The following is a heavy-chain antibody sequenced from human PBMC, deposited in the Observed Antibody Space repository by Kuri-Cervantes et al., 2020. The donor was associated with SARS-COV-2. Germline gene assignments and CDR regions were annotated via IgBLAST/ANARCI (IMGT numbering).Heavy chain of an antibody. CDR3: ARLAGYDFWSGYSPEYYYYMDV. Sequence: GSLRLSCTVSGGSISSSSYYWGWIRRPPGKGLEWIGSIYYSGSTYYNPSLKSRVTISVDTSKNQFSLKLSSVTAADTAVYYCARLAGYDFWSGYSPEYYYYMDVWGKGTTVTVSS. V-gene: IGHV4-39*01. CDR1: GGSISSSSYY. D-gene: IGHD3-3*01. J-gene: IGHJ6*03. CDR2: IYYSGST.